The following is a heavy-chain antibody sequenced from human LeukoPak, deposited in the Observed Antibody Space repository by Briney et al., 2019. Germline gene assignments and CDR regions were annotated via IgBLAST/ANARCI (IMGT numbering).Heavy chain of an antibody. CDR2: INYSGST. J-gene: IGHJ4*02. Sequence: KPSETLSLTCTVSGGSISSYYWSWIRQPPGKGLEWIGYINYSGSTNYNPSLKSRVTMSVDTSKNQFSLKLSSVTAADTAMYYCAREGHQDYVYFDHWVQGSLVTVSS. CDR3: AREGHQDYVYFDH. CDR1: GGSISSYY. V-gene: IGHV4-59*01. D-gene: IGHD4-17*01.